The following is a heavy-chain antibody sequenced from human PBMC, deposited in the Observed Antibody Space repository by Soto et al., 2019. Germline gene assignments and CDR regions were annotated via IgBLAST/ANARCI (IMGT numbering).Heavy chain of an antibody. CDR1: GFTFSTYS. J-gene: IGHJ4*02. V-gene: IGHV3-30*04. Sequence: QVQLVESGGGVVQPGRSLRLSCAASGFTFSTYSMHWVRQAPGKGLEWVAVLSYDVRNKFYADSVKGRFTISRDNDRNTLYLQVNSLRTEDTAVYDCAREYVTGYYTVIGYWGQGTLVTVSS. CDR3: AREYVTGYYTVIGY. D-gene: IGHD3-9*01. CDR2: LSYDVRNK.